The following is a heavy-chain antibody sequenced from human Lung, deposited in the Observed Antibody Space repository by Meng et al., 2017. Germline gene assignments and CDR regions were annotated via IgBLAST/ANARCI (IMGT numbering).Heavy chain of an antibody. J-gene: IGHJ4*02. Sequence: EVQRVESGGGLVQPGGSLRLSCAAYGYTFRSYWMHWVRQAPGKGLVWVSRIRGDGGSIVYADSVKGRFTISRDNAKNTLFLQMNSLRAEDTAVYYCARESGYFEYWGQGILVTVSS. V-gene: IGHV3-74*03. CDR3: ARESGYFEY. CDR2: IRGDGGSI. CDR1: GYTFRSYW.